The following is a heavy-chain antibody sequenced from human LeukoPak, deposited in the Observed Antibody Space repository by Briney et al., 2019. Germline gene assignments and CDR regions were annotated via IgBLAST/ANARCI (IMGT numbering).Heavy chain of an antibody. Sequence: SETLSLTCTVSGGSISSYYWSWIRQPPGKGLEWIGYIYYSGSTNYNPSLKSRVTISVDTSKNQFSLKLCSVTAADTAVYYCAGSSWPYYYYYMDVWGKGTTVTVSS. V-gene: IGHV4-59*01. D-gene: IGHD6-13*01. CDR2: IYYSGST. J-gene: IGHJ6*03. CDR3: AGSSWPYYYYYMDV. CDR1: GGSISSYY.